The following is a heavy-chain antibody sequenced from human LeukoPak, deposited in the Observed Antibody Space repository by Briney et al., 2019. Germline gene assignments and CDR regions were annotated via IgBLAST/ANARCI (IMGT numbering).Heavy chain of an antibody. J-gene: IGHJ4*02. CDR3: ARRGRGVATQGFDY. CDR2: IYYSGST. V-gene: IGHV4-39*01. Sequence: PSETLSLTRTVSVGSISSSSSYWGSTRQPPRKWLEWIGCIYYSGSTYYNPSLKSRVTLSVDTSNNQSSIKLRSATAPDPAVSLRARRGRGVATQGFDYRGQGTLVTVSS. D-gene: IGHD5-12*01. CDR1: VGSISSSSSY.